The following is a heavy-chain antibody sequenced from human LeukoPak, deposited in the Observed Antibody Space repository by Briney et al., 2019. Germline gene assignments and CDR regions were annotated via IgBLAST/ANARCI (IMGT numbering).Heavy chain of an antibody. CDR2: ISSTSNYI. Sequence: KPGGSLRLSCAASGFTFSTYAISWVRQAPGKGLEWVSCISSTSNYIFYADSVRGRFTISRDNAKNSLYLQMDSLRAEDTAVYYCARVGDCSSTSCYTGYCGGDCYFFDYWGQGTLVTVSS. J-gene: IGHJ4*02. D-gene: IGHD2-2*02. V-gene: IGHV3-21*01. CDR1: GFTFSTYA. CDR3: ARVGDCSSTSCYTGYCGGDCYFFDY.